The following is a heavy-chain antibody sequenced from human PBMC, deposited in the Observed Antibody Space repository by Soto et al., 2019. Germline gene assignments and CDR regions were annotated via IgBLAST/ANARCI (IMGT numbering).Heavy chain of an antibody. J-gene: IGHJ4*02. CDR1: GFTFSSYA. CDR2: ISDRGGST. CDR3: AKDLGGRDAYNSLDY. V-gene: IGHV3-23*01. D-gene: IGHD1-26*01. Sequence: GGSLRLSCAASGFTFSSYAMSWVRQAPGKGLEWASGISDRGGSTDYADSVKGRFTISRDNSKNTLYLQMNSLRAEDTAVYYCAKDLGGRDAYNSLDYWGQGTLVTVSS.